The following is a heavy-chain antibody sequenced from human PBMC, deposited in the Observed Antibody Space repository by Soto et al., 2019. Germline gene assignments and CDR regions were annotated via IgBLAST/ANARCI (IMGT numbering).Heavy chain of an antibody. J-gene: IGHJ6*03. V-gene: IGHV1-69*08. CDR3: ATAITTSGYRRYMDV. D-gene: IGHD5-18*01. Sequence: VQLVQSGAEMKKPGSSVRVSCKASGGSFNGYFITWVRQAPGQGLEWVGRVIPMHGSESHARKFGDRITLTADTMTNTAFLALRSLHSEDTAVSASATAITTSGYRRYMDVWGKGTKVTVSS. CDR2: VIPMHGSE. CDR1: GGSFNGYF.